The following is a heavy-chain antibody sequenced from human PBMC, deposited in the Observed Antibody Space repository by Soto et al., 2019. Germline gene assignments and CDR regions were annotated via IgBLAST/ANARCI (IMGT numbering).Heavy chain of an antibody. Sequence: SETLSLTCTVSGGSISSGGYYWSWIHQHPGKGLEWIGYIYYSGSTYYNPSLKSRVTISVDTSKNQFSLKLSSVTAADTAVYYCARIDDSSGLGVWFDPWGQGTLVTVSS. V-gene: IGHV4-31*03. D-gene: IGHD3-22*01. CDR1: GGSISSGGYY. CDR3: ARIDDSSGLGVWFDP. J-gene: IGHJ5*02. CDR2: IYYSGST.